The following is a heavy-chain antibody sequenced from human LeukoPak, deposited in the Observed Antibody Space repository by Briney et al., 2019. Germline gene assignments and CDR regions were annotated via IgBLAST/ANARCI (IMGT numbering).Heavy chain of an antibody. V-gene: IGHV4-61*02. CDR3: ARGTKGITGAPSDY. J-gene: IGHJ4*02. D-gene: IGHD1-20*01. CDR1: GGSIRSDNSY. CDR2: IHTSGST. Sequence: SETLSLTCTVSGGSIRSDNSYWSWIRQPAGKGLEWIGRIHTSGSTTYNPSLKSRVTISVDTSKNQFSLNLNSVTAADTAVYYCARGTKGITGAPSDYWGQGTLVTVSS.